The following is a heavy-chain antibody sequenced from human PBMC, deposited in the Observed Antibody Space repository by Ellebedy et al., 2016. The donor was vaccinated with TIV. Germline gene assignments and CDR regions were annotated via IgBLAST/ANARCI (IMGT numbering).Heavy chain of an antibody. Sequence: AASVKVPCKASGFTFTSYYIHWVRPAPRQGLEWMGRVNPGGGRTKFAPNFQGRLTMTRDTSTSEVYMEVRSLRSDDTAVYYCAREGASAGADYFDYWGQGTLVIVSS. V-gene: IGHV1-46*01. D-gene: IGHD1-26*01. CDR2: VNPGGGRT. J-gene: IGHJ4*02. CDR1: GFTFTSYY. CDR3: AREGASAGADYFDY.